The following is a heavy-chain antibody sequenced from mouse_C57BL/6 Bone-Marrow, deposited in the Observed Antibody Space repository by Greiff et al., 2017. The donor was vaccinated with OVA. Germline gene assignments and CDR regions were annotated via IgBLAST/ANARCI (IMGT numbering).Heavy chain of an antibody. J-gene: IGHJ4*01. Sequence: VQLQQSGAELARPGASVKLSCKASGYTFTSYGISWVKQRTGQGLEWIGEIYPRSGNTYYNEKFKGKATLTADKSSSTAYMELRSLTSEDSAVYFCARHYDYGVGDAMDCWGQGTSVTVSS. CDR3: ARHYDYGVGDAMDC. CDR1: GYTFTSYG. V-gene: IGHV1-81*01. D-gene: IGHD2-4*01. CDR2: IYPRSGNT.